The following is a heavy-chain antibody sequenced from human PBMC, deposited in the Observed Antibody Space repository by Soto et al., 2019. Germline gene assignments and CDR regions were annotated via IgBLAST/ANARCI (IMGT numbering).Heavy chain of an antibody. D-gene: IGHD3-9*01. CDR2: ISWNSGSI. CDR1: GFTFDDYA. Sequence: EVQLVESGGGLVQPGRSLRLSCAASGFTFDDYAMHWVRQAPGKGLEWVSGISWNSGSIGYADSVKGRFTISRDNAKNSLYLQMNSLRAEDTAVYYCARDRVTDILTGYGMDVWGQGTTVTVSS. J-gene: IGHJ6*02. CDR3: ARDRVTDILTGYGMDV. V-gene: IGHV3-9*01.